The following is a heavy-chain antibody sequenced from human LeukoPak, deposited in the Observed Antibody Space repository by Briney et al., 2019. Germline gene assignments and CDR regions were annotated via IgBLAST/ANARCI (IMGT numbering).Heavy chain of an antibody. V-gene: IGHV3-30*04. CDR1: GCTFSSYA. J-gene: IGHJ4*02. CDR2: ISYDGSNK. D-gene: IGHD1-26*01. Sequence: GGSLRLSCAASGCTFSSYAMHWVRQAPGKGLEWVAVISYDGSNKYYADSVKGRFTISRDNSKNTLYLQMNSLRAEDTAVYYCARDEGGSYEEYYFDYWGQGTLVTVSS. CDR3: ARDEGGSYEEYYFDY.